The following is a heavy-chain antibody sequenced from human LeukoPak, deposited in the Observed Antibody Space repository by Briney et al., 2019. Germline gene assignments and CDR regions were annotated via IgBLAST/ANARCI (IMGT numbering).Heavy chain of an antibody. D-gene: IGHD3-22*01. CDR2: IYNSGSS. Sequence: PSETLSLTCTVSGGSIRSYYWSWIRQPPGKGLEWIGYIYNSGSSNFNPSLKSRVTISVDTSKNQFSLRLRSVTAADTAVYYCARGGYSNWFDPWGQGTLVTASS. CDR3: ARGGYSNWFDP. CDR1: GGSIRSYY. J-gene: IGHJ5*02. V-gene: IGHV4-59*01.